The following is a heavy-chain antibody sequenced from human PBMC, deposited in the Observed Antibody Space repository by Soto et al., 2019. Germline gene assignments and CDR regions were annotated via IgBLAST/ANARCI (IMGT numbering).Heavy chain of an antibody. Sequence: EVQLVESGGGLVKPGGSLRLSCAVSGFTLSNAWITWVRQAPGKGLEWVGRIKSKTDGGTRDYAAPVKGRLTISREDSKNTLYLQMNSLKTEDTAVYFCTTGWGDDGSGSLDIWGQGTLVTVS. V-gene: IGHV3-15*01. CDR3: TTGWGDDGSGSLDI. CDR2: IKSKTDGGTR. CDR1: GFTLSNAW. D-gene: IGHD3-10*01. J-gene: IGHJ3*02.